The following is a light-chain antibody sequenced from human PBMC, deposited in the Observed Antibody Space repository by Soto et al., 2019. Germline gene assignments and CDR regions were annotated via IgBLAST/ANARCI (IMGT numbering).Light chain of an antibody. CDR2: DAS. J-gene: IGKJ3*01. CDR3: QQRSNWIT. Sequence: EMVLTQSPATLSLSPGERATLSCRASQNISSYLAWYQQKPGQSPRLLIYDASNRATGIPARFSGSGSGTDFTLTISNLEPEDFAVYYCQQRSNWITFGPGTKVDIK. V-gene: IGKV3-11*01. CDR1: QNISSY.